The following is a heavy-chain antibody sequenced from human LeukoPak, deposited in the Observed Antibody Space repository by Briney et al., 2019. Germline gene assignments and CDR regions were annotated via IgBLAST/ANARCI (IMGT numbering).Heavy chain of an antibody. CDR1: GYSFTSYW. V-gene: IGHV5-51*01. D-gene: IGHD3-22*01. Sequence: GESLKISCKGSGYSFTSYWIGWVRQMPGKGLEWMGLIYPGDSDTRYSPSFQGQVTISADKSISTAYLQWSSLKASDTAMYYCASHSYYYDSSGTHPGYYYYYMDVWGKGTTVTVSS. J-gene: IGHJ6*03. CDR2: IYPGDSDT. CDR3: ASHSYYYDSSGTHPGYYYYYMDV.